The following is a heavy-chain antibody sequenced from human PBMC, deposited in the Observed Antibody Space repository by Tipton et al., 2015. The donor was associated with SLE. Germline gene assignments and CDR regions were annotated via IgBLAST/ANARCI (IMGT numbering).Heavy chain of an antibody. CDR1: SGSISSSSYY. V-gene: IGHV4-39*01. D-gene: IGHD3-9*01. CDR2: IYYGGNT. Sequence: PGLVKPSETLSLTCSVSSGSISSSSYYWGWIRQPPGKGLEWIGSIYYGGNTYYNPSLKSRVTMSADTSKNQFSLNLSSVTAADTAVYHCVRLVLRSFDWFPWGQGTLVTVSS. CDR3: VRLVLRSFDWFP. J-gene: IGHJ4*02.